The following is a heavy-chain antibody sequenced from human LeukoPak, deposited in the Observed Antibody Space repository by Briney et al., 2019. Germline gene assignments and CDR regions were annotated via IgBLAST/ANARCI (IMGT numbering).Heavy chain of an antibody. V-gene: IGHV3-48*01. CDR3: ARGLQWGFDW. J-gene: IGHJ4*02. Sequence: GGSLRLSCEASGFNFNIYSVNWVRQAPGKGLEWVSYITGSSTPIYYGDSVKGRFTISRDNAKNSLYLQMNSLRVEDTAVYYCARGLQWGFDWWGQGILVTVSS. CDR2: ITGSSTPI. D-gene: IGHD6-19*01. CDR1: GFNFNIYS.